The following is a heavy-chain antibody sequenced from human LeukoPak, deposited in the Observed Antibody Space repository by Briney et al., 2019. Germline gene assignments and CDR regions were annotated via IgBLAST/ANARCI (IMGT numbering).Heavy chain of an antibody. CDR3: ARDTSYFDILTGFHKPGYFDY. Sequence: SETLSLTCTVSGGSISSYYWSWIRQPPGKGLEWIGYIYYSGSTNYNPSLKSRVTISVDTSKNQFSLKLSSVTPADTAVYYCARDTSYFDILTGFHKPGYFDYWGPGTLVTVSS. CDR2: IYYSGST. J-gene: IGHJ4*02. D-gene: IGHD3-9*01. CDR1: GGSISSYY. V-gene: IGHV4-59*01.